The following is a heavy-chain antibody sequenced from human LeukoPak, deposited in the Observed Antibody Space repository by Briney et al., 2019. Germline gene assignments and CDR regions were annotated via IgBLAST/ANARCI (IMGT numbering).Heavy chain of an antibody. D-gene: IGHD5-12*01. V-gene: IGHV4-59*01. CDR1: GGSLNSDY. Sequence: TSETLSLTCTVSGGSLNSDYWTWIRRPPGKGLEYIGYIHYTGSTYYNPSLKSRVIISVDTSKNQFSLKVSSVTAADTAAYYCARLPRGAFDIWGQGTMVTVSS. CDR3: ARLPRGAFDI. CDR2: IHYTGST. J-gene: IGHJ3*02.